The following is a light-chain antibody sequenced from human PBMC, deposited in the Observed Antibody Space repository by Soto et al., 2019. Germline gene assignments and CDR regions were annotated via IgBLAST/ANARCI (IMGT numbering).Light chain of an antibody. CDR3: HQYHYWWT. Sequence: QMTQSQSSLSVSIGDRVTITCRASQRITNRLNWYQHRPGKAPRLLIYAASNLQSGVPSRFSGSGSGTDFTLTISSLQPEDFAVYYCHQYHYWWTFGQGTKVDIK. J-gene: IGKJ1*01. CDR1: QRITNR. CDR2: AAS. V-gene: IGKV1-39*01.